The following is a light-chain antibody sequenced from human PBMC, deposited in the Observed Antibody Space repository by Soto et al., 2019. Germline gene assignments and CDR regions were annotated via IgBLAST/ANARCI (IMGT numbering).Light chain of an antibody. V-gene: IGKV1-5*01. CDR1: EGISSW. CDR3: QQFNMYPWT. J-gene: IGKJ1*01. Sequence: DIQMTQSPSTLSASVGDRVTITCRASEGISSWLAWYQQKPGKAPKLPIYDASSLESGVPSRFSGSGSGTEFTLTISSLQPDDFATYFCQQFNMYPWTFGQGTKVEVK. CDR2: DAS.